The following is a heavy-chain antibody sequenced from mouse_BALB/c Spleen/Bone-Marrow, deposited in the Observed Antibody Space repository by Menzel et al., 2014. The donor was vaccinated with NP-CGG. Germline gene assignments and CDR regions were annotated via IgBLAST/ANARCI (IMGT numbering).Heavy chain of an antibody. CDR2: IYLGNRDT. CDR1: GYSFTSYW. V-gene: IGHV1-5*01. CDR3: TRRNYRYDSFSF. Sequence: VQLQQSGTVLARPGTSVKMSCKASGYSFTSYWMHWVKQRPGQGLEWIGVIYLGNRDTSYNQKFKGKAKLTAVTSASTAYMELSSLTNEDSAVYNCTRRNYRYDSFSFWGQGTLVTVSA. J-gene: IGHJ3*01. D-gene: IGHD2-14*01.